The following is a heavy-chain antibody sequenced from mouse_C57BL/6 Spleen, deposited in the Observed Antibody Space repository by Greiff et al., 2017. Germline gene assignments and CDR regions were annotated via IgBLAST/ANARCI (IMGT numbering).Heavy chain of an antibody. V-gene: IGHV1-39*01. CDR2: INPNYGTT. J-gene: IGHJ4*01. CDR1: GYSFTDYN. D-gene: IGHD5-1*01. Sequence: EVLLVESGPELVKPGASVKISCKASGYSFTDYNMNWVKQSNGTSLEWIGVINPNYGTTSYNPKFQGKATLTVDQSSSTAYMQLNRLTSENSAVSYCARSVYPYYYSNAYWGQGTVVTVSA. CDR3: ARSVYPYYYSNAY.